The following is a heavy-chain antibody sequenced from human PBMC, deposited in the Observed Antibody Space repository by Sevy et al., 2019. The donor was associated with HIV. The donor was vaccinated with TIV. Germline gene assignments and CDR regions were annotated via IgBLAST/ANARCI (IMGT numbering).Heavy chain of an antibody. CDR1: GGSISSSSYY. J-gene: IGHJ4*02. CDR2: IYYSGST. Sequence: SETLSLTCTVSGGSISSSSYYWGWIRQPPGKGLEWIGSIYYSGSTYYNPSLKSRVTISVDTSNNQFSLKLSSVTAADTAVYYCARISAAAVLFDYWGQGTLVTVSS. V-gene: IGHV4-39*01. CDR3: ARISAAAVLFDY. D-gene: IGHD6-13*01.